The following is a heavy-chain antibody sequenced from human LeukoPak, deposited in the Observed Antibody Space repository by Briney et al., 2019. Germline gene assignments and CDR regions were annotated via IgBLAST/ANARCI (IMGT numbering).Heavy chain of an antibody. CDR1: GYTFTSYY. CDR3: ARGRELVPEYYYGMDV. D-gene: IGHD3-10*01. Sequence: ASVKVSCKASGYTFTSYYMHWVRQAPGQGLERMGIINPSGGSTSYAQKFQGRVTMTRDTSTSTVYMELSSLRSEDTAVYYCARGRELVPEYYYGMDVWGQGTTVTVSS. CDR2: INPSGGST. V-gene: IGHV1-46*01. J-gene: IGHJ6*02.